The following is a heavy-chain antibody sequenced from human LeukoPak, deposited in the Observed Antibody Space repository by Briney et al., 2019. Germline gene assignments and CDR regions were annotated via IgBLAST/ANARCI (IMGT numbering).Heavy chain of an antibody. D-gene: IGHD1-26*01. Sequence: GGSLRLSCAASGFTFSNYWMHWVRQAPGKGLVWVSRINGDGSSTSYADSVKGRFTISRDNAKNTLYLQMNRLRAEDTAVYYCARVSSGSYFGYYYYYMDVWGKGTTVTVSS. CDR3: ARVSSGSYFGYYYYYMDV. V-gene: IGHV3-74*01. CDR1: GFTFSNYW. CDR2: INGDGSST. J-gene: IGHJ6*03.